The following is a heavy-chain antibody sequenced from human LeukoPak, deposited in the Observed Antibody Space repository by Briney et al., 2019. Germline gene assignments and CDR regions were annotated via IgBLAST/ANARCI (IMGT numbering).Heavy chain of an antibody. CDR1: GRPIRSCY. CDR3: ARSPGYSGYYMDV. J-gene: IGHJ6*03. Sequence: SETLSLTCTLSGRPIRSCYWRWIRQPPGKGLAGIGYIYYCGSTNYNPSLKSRVTISVDTSKNQLSLKLSSVTAADTAVYYCARSPGYSGYYMDVWGKGTTVTISS. V-gene: IGHV4-59*01. CDR2: IYYCGST. D-gene: IGHD1-26*01.